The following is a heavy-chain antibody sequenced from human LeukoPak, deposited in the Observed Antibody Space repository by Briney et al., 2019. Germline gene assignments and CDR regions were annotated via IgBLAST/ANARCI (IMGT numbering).Heavy chain of an antibody. Sequence: PAGSLRLSCAASGFTFSSYGMHWVRQAPGKGLEWVAFIRYDGSNKYYADSVKGRFTISRDNSKNTLYLQMNSLRAEDTAVYYCARDNASGSSGWYVCDPWGQGTLVTVSS. CDR3: ARDNASGSSGWYVCDP. V-gene: IGHV3-30*02. D-gene: IGHD6-19*01. CDR1: GFTFSSYG. CDR2: IRYDGSNK. J-gene: IGHJ5*02.